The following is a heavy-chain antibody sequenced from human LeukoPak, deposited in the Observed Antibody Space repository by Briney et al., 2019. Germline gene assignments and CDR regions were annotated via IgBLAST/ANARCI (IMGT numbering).Heavy chain of an antibody. CDR1: GSIFTSYW. V-gene: IGHV5-51*01. CDR2: IYPGDSDT. Sequence: GASLQISCEGSGSIFTSYWIGGVRQLPGKGLEWMGIIYPGDSDTRYSPPFQGQVTISADKSISTAYLQWSSLKASDTAMYYCARRGGYYDSSGYFLDIWGQGTMVTVSS. D-gene: IGHD3-22*01. J-gene: IGHJ3*02. CDR3: ARRGGYYDSSGYFLDI.